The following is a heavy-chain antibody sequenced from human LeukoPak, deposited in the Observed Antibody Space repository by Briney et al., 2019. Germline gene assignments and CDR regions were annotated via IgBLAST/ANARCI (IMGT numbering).Heavy chain of an antibody. CDR2: IYHSGST. J-gene: IGHJ4*02. D-gene: IGHD3-9*01. Sequence: SQTLSLTCTVSGYSISSGYYWGWIRQPPGKGLEWIGSIYHSGSTYYNPSLKSRVTISVDTSKNQLSLKLSSVTAADTAVYYCARDWLSEPYYFDYWGQGTLVTVSS. V-gene: IGHV4-38-2*02. CDR1: GYSISSGYY. CDR3: ARDWLSEPYYFDY.